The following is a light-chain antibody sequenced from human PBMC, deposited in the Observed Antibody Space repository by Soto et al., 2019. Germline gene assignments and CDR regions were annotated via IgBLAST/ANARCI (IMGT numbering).Light chain of an antibody. CDR2: QDS. J-gene: IGLJ3*02. CDR1: KLGDKY. V-gene: IGLV3-1*01. CDR3: ATWDDSLSGRWV. Sequence: SYELTQPPSVSVSPGQTASITCSGDKLGDKYACWYQQKPGQSPVLVIYQDSKRPSGVPDRFSGSKSGTSASLAISGLRSEDEADYYCATWDDSLSGRWVFGGGTKLTVL.